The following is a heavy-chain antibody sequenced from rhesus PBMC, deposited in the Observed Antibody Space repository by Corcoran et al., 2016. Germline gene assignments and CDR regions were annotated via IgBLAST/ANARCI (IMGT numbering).Heavy chain of an antibody. V-gene: IGHV3-13*01. CDR1: GVTFSNYY. D-gene: IGHD3-16*01. J-gene: IGHJ6*01. Sequence: EVQLVESGGGLVQPGGSLRLSCAASGVTFSNYYRDWVPQAHGKGLDWVGLIKNKANSYTTEYAAAVKGRFTISRDDSKNTLYLQMSSLKTEDTALYYCTPSGSYYYGLDSWGQGVVVTVSS. CDR3: TPSGSYYYGLDS. CDR2: IKNKANSYTT.